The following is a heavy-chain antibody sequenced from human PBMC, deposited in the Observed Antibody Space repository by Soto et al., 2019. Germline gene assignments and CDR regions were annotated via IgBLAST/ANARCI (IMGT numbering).Heavy chain of an antibody. Sequence: GGSLRLSCAASEFTFSNAWMSWVRQAPGKGLEWVGRIKSKTDGGTTDYAAPVKGRFTISRDDSKNTLYLQMNSLKTEDTAVYYCTTAYCSSTSCPPYYYYGMDVWGQGTTVTVSS. D-gene: IGHD2-2*01. CDR1: EFTFSNAW. V-gene: IGHV3-15*01. J-gene: IGHJ6*02. CDR3: TTAYCSSTSCPPYYYYGMDV. CDR2: IKSKTDGGTT.